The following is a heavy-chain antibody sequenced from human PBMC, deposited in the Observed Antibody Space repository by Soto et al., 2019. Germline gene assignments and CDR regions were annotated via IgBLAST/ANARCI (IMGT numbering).Heavy chain of an antibody. V-gene: IGHV3-30-3*01. J-gene: IGHJ4*02. Sequence: GGSLRLSCAASGFTFSSYAIHWVRQAPGKGLEWVAFISYDGSNKYYADSVKGRFTISRDNSKNTLYLQMNSLRVEDTAVYYCARDLVGANTGFDFWGQGTLVTVSS. CDR3: ARDLVGANTGFDF. D-gene: IGHD1-26*01. CDR1: GFTFSSYA. CDR2: ISYDGSNK.